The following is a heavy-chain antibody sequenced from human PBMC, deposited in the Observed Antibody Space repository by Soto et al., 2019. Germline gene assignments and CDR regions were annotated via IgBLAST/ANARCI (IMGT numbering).Heavy chain of an antibody. V-gene: IGHV3-15*01. D-gene: IGHD5-18*01. J-gene: IGHJ4*02. CDR2: IKSKTDGGTT. CDR1: GFTFSNAW. Sequence: EVQLVESGGGLVKPGGSLRLSCAASGFTFSNAWMSWVRQAPGKGLEWVGRIKSKTDGGTTDYAAPVKGRFTISRDDSKNTLYMQVNSLKTEDTAVYYCTTSDTAMCFHDYWGQGTLVTVSS. CDR3: TTSDTAMCFHDY.